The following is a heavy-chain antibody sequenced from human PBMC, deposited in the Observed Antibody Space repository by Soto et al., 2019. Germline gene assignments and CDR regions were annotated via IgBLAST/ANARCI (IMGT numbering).Heavy chain of an antibody. V-gene: IGHV1-69*01. CDR2: IIPIFGTP. CDR3: ARDRDEYGSGNYYDRIDF. J-gene: IGHJ4*02. CDR1: GGIFSTYA. D-gene: IGHD3-10*01. Sequence: QVQLVQSGAEVKKPGSSVKVSCKASGGIFSTYAISWLRQAPGQGLEWMGGIIPIFGTPNYAQRFQGGVTITAGESTTTSYVGLSRLKSEDTAVYYCARDRDEYGSGNYYDRIDFWGQGTLVTVSS.